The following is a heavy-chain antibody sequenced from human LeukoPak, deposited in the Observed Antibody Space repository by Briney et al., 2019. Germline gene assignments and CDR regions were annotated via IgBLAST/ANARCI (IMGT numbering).Heavy chain of an antibody. D-gene: IGHD3-10*01. CDR1: GFTFSDYY. Sequence: GGSLRLSCAASGFTFSDYYMSWIRQAPGKGLEWVSYISSSGSTIYYADSVKGRFTISRDNAKNSLYLQMNSLRAEDTAVYHCARALWFGELFFDYWGQGTLVTVSS. CDR2: ISSSGSTI. J-gene: IGHJ4*02. CDR3: ARALWFGELFFDY. V-gene: IGHV3-11*04.